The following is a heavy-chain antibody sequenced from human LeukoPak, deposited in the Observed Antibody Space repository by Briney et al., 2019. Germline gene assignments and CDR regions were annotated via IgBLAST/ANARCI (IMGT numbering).Heavy chain of an antibody. Sequence: PGGSLRLPCAASGFTFSSYTMNRVRQAPGKGLEWVSKISSSSSTIYYADSVKGRFTISRDNAKNSLYLQMNSLRAEDTAVYYCARDSPQALAILHAFDIWGNGTMVTVSS. V-gene: IGHV3-48*01. CDR3: ARDSPQALAILHAFDI. J-gene: IGHJ3*02. CDR2: ISSSSSTI. CDR1: GFTFSSYT. D-gene: IGHD5-12*01.